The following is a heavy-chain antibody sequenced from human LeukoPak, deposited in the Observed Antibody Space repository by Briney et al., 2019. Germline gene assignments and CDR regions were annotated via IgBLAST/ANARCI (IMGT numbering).Heavy chain of an antibody. CDR1: EFTCTRYW. Sequence: PGGSLRLSCAASEFTCTRYWMSWVRQAPGKGLERVGNINQDGRDTYYVDSVRGRFTVSRDNAKNSVYLQMDSLRAEDTAVYYCVRVDGRGATDDAFDIWGQGTTATVSS. CDR3: VRVDGRGATDDAFDI. J-gene: IGHJ3*02. V-gene: IGHV3-7*01. CDR2: INQDGRDT. D-gene: IGHD5-12*01.